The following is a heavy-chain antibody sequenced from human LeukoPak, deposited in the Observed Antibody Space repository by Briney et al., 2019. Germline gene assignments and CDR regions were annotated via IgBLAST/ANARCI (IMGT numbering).Heavy chain of an antibody. Sequence: SQTLSLTCTVSGGSISSADYYWTWIRQPPGKGLEWVGYISHSGGTYYNSSLLSRVTISVDTSKNQFSLKLSSVTAADTAVYYCARLEESIATRRWFDPWGQGTLVTVSS. CDR2: ISHSGGT. J-gene: IGHJ5*02. CDR1: GGSISSADYY. CDR3: ARLEESIATRRWFDP. V-gene: IGHV4-30-2*01. D-gene: IGHD6-6*01.